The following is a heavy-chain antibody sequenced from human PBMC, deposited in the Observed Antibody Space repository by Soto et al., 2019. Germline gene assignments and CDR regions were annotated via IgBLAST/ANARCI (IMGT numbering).Heavy chain of an antibody. J-gene: IGHJ5*02. V-gene: IGHV4-31*03. Sequence: SETLSITCTVSGFSISVFGYYWSWIRQHPGKGLEWIGYIYYSGSTYYNPSLKSRVTISVDTSKNQFSLKLSSVTAADTAVYYCARGFGNWFDPWGQGTLVTVSS. D-gene: IGHD3-10*01. CDR2: IYYSGST. CDR3: ARGFGNWFDP. CDR1: GFSISVFGYY.